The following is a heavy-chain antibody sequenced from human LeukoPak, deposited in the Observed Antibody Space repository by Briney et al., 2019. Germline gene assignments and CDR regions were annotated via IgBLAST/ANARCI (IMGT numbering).Heavy chain of an antibody. J-gene: IGHJ6*03. Sequence: GGSLRLSCSASRFTFSSYWMSWVRQAPGRGLEWVAKIKQDGSEKYYVDSVKGRFTISRDNAKNSLYLQMNSLRVEDTAVYYCTKGNSNYYYYYMDVWGKGTTVTVSS. V-gene: IGHV3-7*03. D-gene: IGHD2/OR15-2a*01. CDR2: IKQDGSEK. CDR1: RFTFSSYW. CDR3: TKGNSNYYYYYMDV.